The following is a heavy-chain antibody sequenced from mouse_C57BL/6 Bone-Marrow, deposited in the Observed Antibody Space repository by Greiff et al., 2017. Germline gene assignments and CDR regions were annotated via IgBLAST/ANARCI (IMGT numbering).Heavy chain of an antibody. D-gene: IGHD1-1*01. CDR3: ARLTTGWYFDV. Sequence: QVQLQQSGAELVRPGTSVKMSCKASGYTFTNYWIGWAKQRPGHGLEWIGAIYPGGGYTNYNEQFKGKATLTADKSSSTAYMQFSSLTSEDAAIYYCARLTTGWYFDVWGTGTTVTVSS. V-gene: IGHV1-63*01. J-gene: IGHJ1*03. CDR1: GYTFTNYW. CDR2: IYPGGGYT.